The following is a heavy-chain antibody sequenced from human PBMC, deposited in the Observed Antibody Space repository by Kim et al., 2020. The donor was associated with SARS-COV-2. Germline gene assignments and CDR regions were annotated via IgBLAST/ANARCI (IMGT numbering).Heavy chain of an antibody. CDR2: INHSGST. Sequence: SETLSLTCAVYGGSFSGYYWSWIRQPPGKGLEWIGEINHSGSTNYNPSLKSRVTISVDTSKNQFSLKLSSVTAADTAVYYCARVAFGRDYDILTGSYYFDYWGQGTLVTVSS. CDR3: ARVAFGRDYDILTGSYYFDY. D-gene: IGHD3-9*01. J-gene: IGHJ4*02. CDR1: GGSFSGYY. V-gene: IGHV4-34*01.